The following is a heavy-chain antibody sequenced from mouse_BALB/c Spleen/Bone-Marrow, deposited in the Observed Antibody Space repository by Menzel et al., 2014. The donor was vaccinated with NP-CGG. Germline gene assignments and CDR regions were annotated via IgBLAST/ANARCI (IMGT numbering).Heavy chain of an antibody. Sequence: QVQLKHSVAEVVRPGTSVKVSCKASFYDFTSYLIEWIQQRPVQCLEWNGVLNPGSGGTNYNDKFTGKATLTVDKSSSKEEMRLRRRTSYEDAVEFVTRHADWLCTYWGQGTLWTVSA. CDR2: LNPGSGGT. J-gene: IGHJ3*01. D-gene: IGHD2-13*01. V-gene: IGHV1-54*01. CDR1: FYDFTSYL. CDR3: TRHADWLCTY.